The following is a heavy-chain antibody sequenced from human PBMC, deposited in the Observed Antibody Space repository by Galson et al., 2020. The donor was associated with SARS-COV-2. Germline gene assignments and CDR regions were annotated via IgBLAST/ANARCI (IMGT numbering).Heavy chain of an antibody. CDR2: IIPMYGTT. Sequence: SVKVSCKASGGTFSSNAIAWVRQAPGQGLEYMGGIIPMYGTTNFAQNFQGRLTITADESTSTAYMELSSLTSEDTAIYYCARDGNGAYDYYFDFWGQGTLVTVSS. V-gene: IGHV1-69*13. J-gene: IGHJ4*02. CDR1: GGTFSSNA. CDR3: ARDGNGAYDYYFDF. D-gene: IGHD4-17*01.